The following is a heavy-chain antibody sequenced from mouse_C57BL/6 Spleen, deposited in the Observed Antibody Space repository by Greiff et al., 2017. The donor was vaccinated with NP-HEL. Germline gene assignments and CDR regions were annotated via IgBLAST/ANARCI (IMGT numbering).Heavy chain of an antibody. CDR3: ARSGFRLIRPSYGFAY. CDR1: GYTFTDYN. J-gene: IGHJ3*01. Sequence: VQLQQSGPELVQPGASVKMSCKASGYTFTDYNMHWVKQSHGKSLEWIGYINPNNGGPSYNQKFKGKATLTVNKSSSTAYMELRSLTSEDSAVYDWARSGFRLIRPSYGFAYWGQGTLVTVSA. D-gene: IGHD1-1*01. V-gene: IGHV1-22*01. CDR2: INPNNGGP.